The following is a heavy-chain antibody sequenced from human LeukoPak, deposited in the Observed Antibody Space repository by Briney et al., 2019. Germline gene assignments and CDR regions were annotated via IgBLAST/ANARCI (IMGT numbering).Heavy chain of an antibody. CDR3: ARDPIAVAGTGFPDY. J-gene: IGHJ4*02. D-gene: IGHD6-19*01. CDR2: ISYDGSNK. Sequence: GGSLRLSCAASGFTFSSYWMSWVRQAPGKGLEWVAVISYDGSNKYYADSVKGRFTISRDNSKNTLYLQMNSLRAEDTAVYYCARDPIAVAGTGFPDYWGQGTLVTVSS. CDR1: GFTFSSYW. V-gene: IGHV3-30-3*01.